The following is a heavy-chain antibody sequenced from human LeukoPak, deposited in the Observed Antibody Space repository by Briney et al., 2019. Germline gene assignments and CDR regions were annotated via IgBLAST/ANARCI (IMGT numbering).Heavy chain of an antibody. Sequence: SETLSLTCTVSGYSINSAYYWGWIRQPPGKGLEWIGSMYHSGSTYYNPSLKSRVTISVDTSKNQFSLKLSSVTAADTAVYYCAKNWGSGWYFAFDIWGQGTMVTVSS. CDR3: AKNWGSGWYFAFDI. CDR2: MYHSGST. D-gene: IGHD6-19*01. J-gene: IGHJ3*02. V-gene: IGHV4-38-2*02. CDR1: GYSINSAYY.